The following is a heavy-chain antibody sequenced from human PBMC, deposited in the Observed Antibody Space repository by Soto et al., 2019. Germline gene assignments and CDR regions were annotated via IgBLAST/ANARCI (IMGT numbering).Heavy chain of an antibody. CDR1: GYTFSSIG. J-gene: IGHJ5*02. Sequence: QVQLVQSGAEVKKPGASVKVSCKTSGYTFSSIGISWVRQAPGQGLEWMGWISPHKDNTYYAQRLQGRVTMTTDTSTSTAYMELRSLRSDDTAVYFCARDRDVVVPAAITSGFDPWGQGTLVTVSS. V-gene: IGHV1-18*01. D-gene: IGHD2-2*01. CDR3: ARDRDVVVPAAITSGFDP. CDR2: ISPHKDNT.